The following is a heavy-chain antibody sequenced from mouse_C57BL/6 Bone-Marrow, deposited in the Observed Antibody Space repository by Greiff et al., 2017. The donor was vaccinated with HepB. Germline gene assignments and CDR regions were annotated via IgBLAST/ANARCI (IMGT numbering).Heavy chain of an antibody. CDR3: ASYYYGSSSFAY. V-gene: IGHV14-3*01. Sequence: VQLQQSVAELVRPGASVKLSCTASGFNIKNTYMHWVKQRPEQGLEWIGRIDPANGNTKYAPKFPGKATITADTSSNTAYLQLSSLTSEDTASYYCASYYYGSSSFAYWGQGTLVTVSA. CDR1: GFNIKNTY. CDR2: IDPANGNT. D-gene: IGHD1-1*01. J-gene: IGHJ3*01.